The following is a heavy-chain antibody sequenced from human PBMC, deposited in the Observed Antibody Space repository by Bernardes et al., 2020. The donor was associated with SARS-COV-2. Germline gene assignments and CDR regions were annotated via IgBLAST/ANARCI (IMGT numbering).Heavy chain of an antibody. CDR2: INASHGHT. Sequence: ASVKVSCQASGYTFTTYAISWVRQAPGQGLEWMGWINASHGHTIFAQRFPGRVTMTTDTSTTPAYMELRRLRSDDTAVYYCAGLLVSYSSSSASGYWGQGTLVTVPS. D-gene: IGHD6-6*01. CDR3: AGLLVSYSSSSASGY. V-gene: IGHV1-18*01. J-gene: IGHJ4*02. CDR1: GYTFTTYA.